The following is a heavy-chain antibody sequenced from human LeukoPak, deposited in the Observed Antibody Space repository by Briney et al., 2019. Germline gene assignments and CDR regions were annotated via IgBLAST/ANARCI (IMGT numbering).Heavy chain of an antibody. V-gene: IGHV4-59*01. D-gene: IGHD5-18*01. CDR1: GASFSSYY. CDR3: ARAGTAMVTLDY. Sequence: PSETLSLTCTVSGASFSSYYWSWIRQPPGKGLEWIGYIYFSGSTNYNPSLKTRVTISVDTSKNQFSLSLSSVTAAGAAVYYCARAGTAMVTLDYWGRGTLVTVSS. J-gene: IGHJ4*02. CDR2: IYFSGST.